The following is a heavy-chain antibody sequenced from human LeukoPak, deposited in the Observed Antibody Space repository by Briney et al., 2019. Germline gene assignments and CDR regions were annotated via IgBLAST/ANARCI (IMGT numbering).Heavy chain of an antibody. D-gene: IGHD3-10*01. J-gene: IGHJ5*02. CDR3: ARGSMVRGVILRSNWFDP. V-gene: IGHV4-31*03. CDR1: GGSISSGGYY. Sequence: SETLSLTCTVSGGSISSGGYYWSWIRQHPGKGLEWIGYIYYSGSTYYNPSLKSRVTISVDTSKNQFSLKLSSVTAADTAVYYCARGSMVRGVILRSNWFDPWGQGTLVTVSS. CDR2: IYYSGST.